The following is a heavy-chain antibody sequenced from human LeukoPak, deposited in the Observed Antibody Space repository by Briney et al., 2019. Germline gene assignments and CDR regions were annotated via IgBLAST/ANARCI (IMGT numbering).Heavy chain of an antibody. Sequence: SETLSLTCTVSGGSISSGSYYWSWIRQPAGKGLEWIGRIYTSGSTNYNPSLKSRVTISVDTSKNQFSLKLSSVTAADTAVYYCARGSDSSGYPIDAFDIWGQGTMVTVSS. J-gene: IGHJ3*02. CDR1: GGSISSGSYY. D-gene: IGHD3-22*01. CDR3: ARGSDSSGYPIDAFDI. V-gene: IGHV4-61*02. CDR2: IYTSGST.